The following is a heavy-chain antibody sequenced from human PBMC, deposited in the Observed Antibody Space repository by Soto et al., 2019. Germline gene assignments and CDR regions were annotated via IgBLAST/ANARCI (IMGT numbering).Heavy chain of an antibody. J-gene: IGHJ4*02. CDR2: ISYGGANN. Sequence: QVQLVESGGGVVQPGRSLRLTCAVSGFTFNSHAMHWVRQAPGKGLEWVAVISYGGANNYYADSVKGRFTISRDNSQKTLFLQMNSLRPEDTAVYYCARGPRSCSYTSCYTIDYWGQGTLVTVSS. V-gene: IGHV3-30*03. CDR1: GFTFNSHA. D-gene: IGHD2-2*02. CDR3: ARGPRSCSYTSCYTIDY.